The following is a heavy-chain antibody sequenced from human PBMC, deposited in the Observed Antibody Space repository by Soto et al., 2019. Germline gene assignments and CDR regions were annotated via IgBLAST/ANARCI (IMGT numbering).Heavy chain of an antibody. D-gene: IGHD2-8*01. CDR1: GFTFTSSA. Sequence: SVKVSCKASGFTFTSSAFQWVRQARGQRLEWIGWIAVGSGYTNYAQRFQDRVTLTRNMSTATTYMELSRLTSEDTAIYYCAADATAWQQMVPSDYWGQGTLVTVSS. CDR3: AADATAWQQMVPSDY. J-gene: IGHJ4*02. V-gene: IGHV1-58*01. CDR2: IAVGSGYT.